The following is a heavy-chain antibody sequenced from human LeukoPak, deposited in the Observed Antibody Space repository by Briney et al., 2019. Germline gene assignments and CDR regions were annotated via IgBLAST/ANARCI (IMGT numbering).Heavy chain of an antibody. CDR1: GFTFSSYS. CDR3: AREGGLGGSGWTGDDAFDI. D-gene: IGHD6-19*01. V-gene: IGHV3-21*01. CDR2: ISSSSSYI. Sequence: GGSLRLSCAASGFTFSSYSMNWVRQAPGKGLEWVSSISSSSSYIYYADSVKGRFTISRDNAKNSLYLQMNSLRAEDTALYYCAREGGLGGSGWTGDDAFDIWGQGTMVTVSS. J-gene: IGHJ3*02.